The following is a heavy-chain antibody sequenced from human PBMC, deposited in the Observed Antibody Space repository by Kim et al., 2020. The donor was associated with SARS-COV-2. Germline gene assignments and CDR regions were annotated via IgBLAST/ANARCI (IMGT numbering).Heavy chain of an antibody. CDR3: TATSIAARSLVVDY. V-gene: IGHV3-15*01. Sequence: GGSLRLSCAASGFTFSNAWMSWVRQAPGKGLEWVGRIKSKTDGGTTDYAAPVKGRFTISRDDSKNTLYLQMNSLKTEDTAVYYCTATSIAARSLVVDYWGQGTLVTVSS. D-gene: IGHD6-6*01. J-gene: IGHJ4*02. CDR1: GFTFSNAW. CDR2: IKSKTDGGTT.